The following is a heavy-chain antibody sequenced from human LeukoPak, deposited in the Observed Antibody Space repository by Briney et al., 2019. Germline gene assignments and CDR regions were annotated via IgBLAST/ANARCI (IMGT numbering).Heavy chain of an antibody. CDR2: IGASGDST. J-gene: IGHJ4*02. CDR1: GFTFSSYA. CDR3: AKNRYSGSYRDFEY. D-gene: IGHD1-26*01. V-gene: IGHV3-23*01. Sequence: GGSLRLSCAASGFTFSSYAMTWVRHAPGKGLEWVSSIGASGDSTYYADSVKGRFTISRDNSKDTLYLHMNSLRGEDTAVYYCAKNRYSGSYRDFEYWGQGTLVTVSS.